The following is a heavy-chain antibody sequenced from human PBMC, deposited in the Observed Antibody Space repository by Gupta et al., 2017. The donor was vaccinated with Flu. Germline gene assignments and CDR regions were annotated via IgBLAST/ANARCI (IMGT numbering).Heavy chain of an antibody. CDR2: ISAYNGNT. D-gene: IGHD6-13*01. CDR1: TFTSYG. V-gene: IGHV1-18*01. J-gene: IGHJ4*02. Sequence: TFTSYGISWVRQAPGQGLEWMGWISAYNGNTNYAQKLQGRVTMTTDTSTSTAYMELRSLRSDDTAVYYCAREKQQLVQDYWGQGTLVTVSS. CDR3: AREKQQLVQDY.